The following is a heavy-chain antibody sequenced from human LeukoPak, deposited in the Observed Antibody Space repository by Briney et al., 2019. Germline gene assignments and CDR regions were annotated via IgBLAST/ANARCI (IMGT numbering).Heavy chain of an antibody. CDR3: ARGRTYSNYNH. J-gene: IGHJ5*02. Sequence: SSQTLSLTCTVSGGSISSGDYYWSWIRQPPGKGLEWIGYIYYSGSTYYNPSLKSRVTISVDTSKNQFSLKLSSVTAADTAVYYCARGRTYSNYNHWGQGTLVTVSS. CDR2: IYYSGST. V-gene: IGHV4-30-4*08. D-gene: IGHD4-11*01. CDR1: GGSISSGDYY.